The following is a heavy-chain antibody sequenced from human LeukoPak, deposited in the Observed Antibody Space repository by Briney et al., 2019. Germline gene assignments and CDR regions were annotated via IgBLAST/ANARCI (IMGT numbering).Heavy chain of an antibody. V-gene: IGHV4-39*01. D-gene: IGHD3-9*01. J-gene: IGHJ6*03. Sequence: SETLSLTCTVSGGSIRNNNYYWGWIRQTPGKGLGWIGGIYHSGRTYYNPSIKSRVTMSVGSSHQQLALKLRSVTAADTAVYYCARLLSYDILTDNYYKYYMDVWGKGATVTVSS. CDR1: GGSIRNNNYY. CDR2: IYHSGRT. CDR3: ARLLSYDILTDNYYKYYMDV.